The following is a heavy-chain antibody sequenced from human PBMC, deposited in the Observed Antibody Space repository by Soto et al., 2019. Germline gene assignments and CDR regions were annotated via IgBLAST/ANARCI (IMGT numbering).Heavy chain of an antibody. D-gene: IGHD6-6*01. V-gene: IGHV3-7*05. CDR3: ARASASRWVDR. Sequence: GGSLRLSCAASGFDFSNYWMTWVRQGPGKGLEWVANIKYDGSEKYYVDSMKGRVTISRDNAKNSLYLQMDSLRGGDTAIYFCARASASRWVDRWGQGHLVTVSS. CDR1: GFDFSNYW. J-gene: IGHJ4*02. CDR2: IKYDGSEK.